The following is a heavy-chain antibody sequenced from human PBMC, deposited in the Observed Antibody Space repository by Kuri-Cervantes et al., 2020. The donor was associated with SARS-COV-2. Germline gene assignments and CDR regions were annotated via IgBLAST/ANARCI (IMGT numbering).Heavy chain of an antibody. J-gene: IGHJ4*02. CDR3: ARGLGYCSGGSGYSRSSSDY. V-gene: IGHV3-48*01. CDR2: ISSSSSTI. CDR1: GFTFSSYS. Sequence: GESLKISCAASGFTFSSYSMNWVRQAPGKGLEWVSYISSSSSTIYYADSVKGRFTISRDNAKNSLYLQMNSLRAEDTAVYYCARGLGYCSGGSGYSRSSSDYWGQGTLVTVSS. D-gene: IGHD2-15*01.